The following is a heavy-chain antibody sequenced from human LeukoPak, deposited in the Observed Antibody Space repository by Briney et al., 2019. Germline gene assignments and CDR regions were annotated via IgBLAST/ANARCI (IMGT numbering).Heavy chain of an antibody. V-gene: IGHV3-23*01. J-gene: IGHJ6*03. CDR3: ARGAATVATPIYSYYYYMDV. CDR2: ISGSGGST. D-gene: IGHD4-23*01. Sequence: GGSLRLSCAASGFTFSSYAMSWVRQAPGRGLEWVSAISGSGGSTYYADSVKGRFTISRDNSKNTLYPQMNSLRAEDTAVYYCARGAATVATPIYSYYYYMDVWGKGTTVTVSS. CDR1: GFTFSSYA.